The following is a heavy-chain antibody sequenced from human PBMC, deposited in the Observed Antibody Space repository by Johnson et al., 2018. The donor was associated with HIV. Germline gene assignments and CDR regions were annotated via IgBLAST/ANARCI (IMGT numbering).Heavy chain of an antibody. D-gene: IGHD2/OR15-2a*01. Sequence: VQLVESGGGLKQPGGSLRLSCAASGFTFSSYDMHWVRQATGKGLEWVSLIFGAGTTYYTQSVKGRFTISRDNSNNTVYLQMKSVTAEDTAVYYCARDPFPRFFAFDMWGQWTVVTVSS. J-gene: IGHJ3*02. CDR1: GFTFSSYD. V-gene: IGHV3-66*01. CDR2: IFGAGTT. CDR3: ARDPFPRFFAFDM.